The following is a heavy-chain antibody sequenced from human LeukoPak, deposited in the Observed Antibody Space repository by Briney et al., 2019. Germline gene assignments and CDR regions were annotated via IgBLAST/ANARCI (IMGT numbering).Heavy chain of an antibody. J-gene: IGHJ3*02. CDR2: IYYSGST. D-gene: IGHD3-22*01. V-gene: IGHV4-39*01. CDR3: ASLPPTYYYDSSGYYDRGAFDI. CDR1: GGSISSSSYY. Sequence: SETLSLTCTVSGGSISSSSYYWGWIRQPPGKGLEWIGSIYYSGSTYYNPSLKSRVTISVDTSKNQFSLKLSSVTAADTAVYYCASLPPTYYYDSSGYYDRGAFDIWGQGTMVTVSS.